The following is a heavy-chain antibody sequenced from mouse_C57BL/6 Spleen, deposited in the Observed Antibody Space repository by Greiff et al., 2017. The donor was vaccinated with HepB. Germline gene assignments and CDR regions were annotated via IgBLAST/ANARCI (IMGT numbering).Heavy chain of an antibody. Sequence: QVQLQQPGAELVKPGASVKLSCKASGYTFTSYWMHWVKQRPGQGLEWIGMIHPNSGSTNYNEKFKSKATLTVDKSSSTAYMQLSSLTSEDSAVYYCAREGGSLYAMDYWGQGTSVTVSS. CDR3: AREGGSLYAMDY. CDR1: GYTFTSYW. J-gene: IGHJ4*01. CDR2: IHPNSGST. D-gene: IGHD6-1*01. V-gene: IGHV1-64*01.